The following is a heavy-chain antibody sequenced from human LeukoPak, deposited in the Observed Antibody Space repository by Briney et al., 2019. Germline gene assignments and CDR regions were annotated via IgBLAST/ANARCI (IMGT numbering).Heavy chain of an antibody. CDR2: IIPIFGTA. Sequence: SVEVSCKASGGTFSSYAISWVRQAPGQGLEWMGGIIPIFGTAKYAQKFQGRVTITADESTSTAYMELSSLRSEDTAVYYCARGSVWDPSRGYWGPGTLVTVSS. J-gene: IGHJ4*02. CDR3: ARGSVWDPSRGY. D-gene: IGHD6-19*01. V-gene: IGHV1-69*13. CDR1: GGTFSSYA.